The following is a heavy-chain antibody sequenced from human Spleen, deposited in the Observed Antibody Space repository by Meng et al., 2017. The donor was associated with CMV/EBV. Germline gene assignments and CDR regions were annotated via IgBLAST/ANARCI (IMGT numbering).Heavy chain of an antibody. CDR2: VYPCDSDT. Sequence: FGYSFANYGIGLVRQMPGKGLGCMWSVYPCDSDTKSGPSFQGQVTISADKSISTAYLQWNSLKASDTAMYYCAKVWMVYTSEYYFDYWGQGTLVTVSS. D-gene: IGHD2-8*01. V-gene: IGHV5-51*01. J-gene: IGHJ4*02. CDR3: AKVWMVYTSEYYFDY. CDR1: GYSFANYG.